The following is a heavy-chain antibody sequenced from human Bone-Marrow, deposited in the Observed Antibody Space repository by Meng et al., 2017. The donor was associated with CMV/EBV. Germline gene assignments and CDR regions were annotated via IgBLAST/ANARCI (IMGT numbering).Heavy chain of an antibody. CDR2: INPDSGGA. D-gene: IGHD2-2*01. Sequence: ASVKVSCKASGYTFTSYDINWVRQATGQGLEWMGWINPDSGGANYAQKFQGRVTMTRDTFITTAYMEVSRLRSDDTAVYYCARERYLVPAASPDYYYYGMDVWGQGTTVTVSS. CDR3: ARERYLVPAASPDYYYYGMDV. CDR1: GYTFTSYD. V-gene: IGHV1-2*02. J-gene: IGHJ6*02.